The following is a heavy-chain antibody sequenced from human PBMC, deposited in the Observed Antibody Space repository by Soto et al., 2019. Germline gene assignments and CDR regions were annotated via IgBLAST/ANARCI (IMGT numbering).Heavy chain of an antibody. Sequence: PGGSLRLSCAASGFTFSSYAMSWVRQAPGKGLEWVSAISGSGGSTYYADSVKGRFTISRDNSKNMLYLQMNSLRVEDTAVYYCAGDRVGATFDYWGQGTLVTVSS. CDR2: ISGSGGST. CDR3: AGDRVGATFDY. J-gene: IGHJ4*02. CDR1: GFTFSSYA. D-gene: IGHD1-26*01. V-gene: IGHV3-23*01.